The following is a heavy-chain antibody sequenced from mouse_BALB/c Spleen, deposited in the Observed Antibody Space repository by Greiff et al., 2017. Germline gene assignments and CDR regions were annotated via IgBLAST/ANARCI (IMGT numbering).Heavy chain of an antibody. CDR2: IWGDGST. CDR3: ARDGTTMITLYAMDY. CDR1: GFSLTGYG. J-gene: IGHJ4*01. Sequence: VHLVESGPGLVAPSQSLSITCTVSGFSLTGYGVNWVRQPPGKGLEWLGMIWGDGSTDYNSALKSRLSISKDNSKSQVFLKMNSLQTDDTARYYCARDGTTMITLYAMDYWGQGTSVTGAS. V-gene: IGHV2-6-7*01. D-gene: IGHD2-4*01.